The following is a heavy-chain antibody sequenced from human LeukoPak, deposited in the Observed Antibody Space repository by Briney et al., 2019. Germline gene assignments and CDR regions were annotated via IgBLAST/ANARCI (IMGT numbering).Heavy chain of an antibody. V-gene: IGHV1-2*02. J-gene: IGHJ4*02. CDR3: ARGFGGQWNDVQYSFYY. Sequence: ASVKVSCTASGYTFTGYYMHWVRQAPGQGLEWMGWINPNSGGTNYAQKFQGRVTMTSDTSISTAYMELSRLRSDDTAVYYCARGFGGQWNDVQYSFYYWGQGTLVTASP. CDR1: GYTFTGYY. D-gene: IGHD1-1*01. CDR2: INPNSGGT.